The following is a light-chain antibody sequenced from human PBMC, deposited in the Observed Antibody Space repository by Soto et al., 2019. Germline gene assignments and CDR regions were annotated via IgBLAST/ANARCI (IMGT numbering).Light chain of an antibody. J-gene: IGKJ5*01. Sequence: DIKMTQSPSSLSASVGDSVTITCQASQNINNDLNWYQQKPGRAPXXRIYDASNLEAGVPSRFRGSGSGTDLTFTISRLQPEDIATYYCQQYENLPTFGQGTRLEIK. CDR1: QNINND. CDR2: DAS. V-gene: IGKV1-33*01. CDR3: QQYENLPT.